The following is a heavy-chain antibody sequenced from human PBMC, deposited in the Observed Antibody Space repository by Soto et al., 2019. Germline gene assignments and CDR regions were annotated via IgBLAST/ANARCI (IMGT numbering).Heavy chain of an antibody. Sequence: EVQLLESGGGLVQPGGSLRLSCAASGFTFSNYAMNRVRQAPVKGLEWVSVISGSGDSTYHADSVKGRFTISRDNSKNTLYLQMNSLRAEDTAVYYCARRGSGSYYDYWGQGTLVTVSS. J-gene: IGHJ4*02. CDR3: ARRGSGSYYDY. D-gene: IGHD1-26*01. V-gene: IGHV3-23*01. CDR1: GFTFSNYA. CDR2: ISGSGDST.